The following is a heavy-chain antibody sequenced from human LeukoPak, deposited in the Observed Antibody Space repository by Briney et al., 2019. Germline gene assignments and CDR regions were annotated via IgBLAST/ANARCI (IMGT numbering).Heavy chain of an antibody. CDR2: IYSGGST. D-gene: IGHD3-3*01. CDR1: GFTVSSNY. V-gene: IGHV3-66*02. J-gene: IGHJ4*02. Sequence: PGGSLRLSCAASGFTVSSNYMSWVRQAPGKGLEWVPVIYSGGSTYYADSVKGRFTISRDNSKNTLYLQMNSLRAEDTAVYYCAATYYDFWSGYPYFDCWGQGTLVTVSS. CDR3: AATYYDFWSGYPYFDC.